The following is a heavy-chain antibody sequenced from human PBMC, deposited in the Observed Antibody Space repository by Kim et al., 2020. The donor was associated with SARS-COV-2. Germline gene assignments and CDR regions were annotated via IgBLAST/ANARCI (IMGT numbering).Heavy chain of an antibody. CDR1: GFTFSSYW. D-gene: IGHD6-13*01. Sequence: GGSLRLSCAASGFTFSSYWMSWVRQAPGKGLEWVANIKQDGSEKYYVDSVKGRFTISRDNAKNSLYLQMNSLRAEDTAVYYCARDLTGYSSPHFDYWGQGTLVTVSS. J-gene: IGHJ4*02. V-gene: IGHV3-7*01. CDR2: IKQDGSEK. CDR3: ARDLTGYSSPHFDY.